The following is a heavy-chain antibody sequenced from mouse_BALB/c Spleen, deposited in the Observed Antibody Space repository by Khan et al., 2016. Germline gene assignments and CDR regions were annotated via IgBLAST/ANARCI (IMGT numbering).Heavy chain of an antibody. V-gene: IGHV9-2-1*01. D-gene: IGHD4-1*02. J-gene: IGHJ3*01. CDR1: GYPFTDHS. Sequence: QFPLVQSGPELKKPGETVKISCKASGYPFTDHSMHWVKQVPGKGLKWMGWINTVTGEPTYADDFKGRFAFSLETSASTAYFQINNLKNEDSATYFCAQLGHWFAYWGQGTLVTVSA. CDR3: AQLGHWFAY. CDR2: INTVTGEP.